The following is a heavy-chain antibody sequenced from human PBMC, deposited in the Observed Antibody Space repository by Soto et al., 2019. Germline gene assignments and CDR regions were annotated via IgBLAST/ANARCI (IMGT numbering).Heavy chain of an antibody. CDR1: GYTLTSYG. CDR3: ARGPRGTIFGVVIPHPFDY. D-gene: IGHD3-3*01. V-gene: IGHV1-18*04. J-gene: IGHJ4*02. CDR2: ISAYNGNT. Sequence: ASVKVSCKASGYTLTSYGISWVRQAPGQGLEWMGWISAYNGNTNYAQKLQGRVTMTTDTSTSTAYMELRSLRSDDTAVYYCARGPRGTIFGVVIPHPFDYWGQGTLVTVSS.